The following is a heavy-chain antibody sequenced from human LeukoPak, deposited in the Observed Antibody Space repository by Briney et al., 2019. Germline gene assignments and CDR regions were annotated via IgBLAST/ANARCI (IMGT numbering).Heavy chain of an antibody. D-gene: IGHD6-6*01. Sequence: SETLSLTCTVSGGSISSSSYYWGWIRQPPGKGLEWIGSIYYSGSTYYNPSLKSRVTISVDTSKNQFSLKLSSVTAADTAVYYCARDTLAARPGGDYYYGMDVWGQGTTVTVSS. CDR3: ARDTLAARPGGDYYYGMDV. CDR1: GGSISSSSYY. V-gene: IGHV4-39*07. CDR2: IYYSGST. J-gene: IGHJ6*02.